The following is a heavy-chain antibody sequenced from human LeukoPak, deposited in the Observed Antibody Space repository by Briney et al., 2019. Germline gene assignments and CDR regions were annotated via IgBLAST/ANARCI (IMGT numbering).Heavy chain of an antibody. Sequence: SETLSLTCTVSGGSISSYYWSWIRQPAGKGLEWIGRIYTSGSTNYNPSLKSRVTMSVDTSKNQFSLKLSSVTAADRAIYYCAKGLHRGFDPWGQGTLVTVSS. J-gene: IGHJ5*02. CDR1: GGSISSYY. V-gene: IGHV4-4*07. D-gene: IGHD4-11*01. CDR2: IYTSGST. CDR3: AKGLHRGFDP.